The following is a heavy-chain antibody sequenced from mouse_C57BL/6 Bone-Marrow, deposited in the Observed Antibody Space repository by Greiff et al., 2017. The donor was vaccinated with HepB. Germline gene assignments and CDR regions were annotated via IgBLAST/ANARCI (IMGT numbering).Heavy chain of an antibody. CDR1: GYTFTSYT. CDR2: INPSSGYT. CDR3: ARSRQLRSHFDY. J-gene: IGHJ2*01. D-gene: IGHD3-2*02. Sequence: VQVVESGAELARPGASVKMSCKASGYTFTSYTMHWVKQRPGQGLEWIGYINPSSGYTEYNQKFKDKATLTADKSSSTAYMQLSSLTSEDSAVYYCARSRQLRSHFDYWGQGTTLTVSS. V-gene: IGHV1-4*01.